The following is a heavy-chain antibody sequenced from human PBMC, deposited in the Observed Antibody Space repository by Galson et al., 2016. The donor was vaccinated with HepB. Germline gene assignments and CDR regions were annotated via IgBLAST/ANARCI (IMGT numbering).Heavy chain of an antibody. Sequence: SLRLSCAASGFTFSDYYMSWVRQAPGKGLEWVSYISSSGDTIYYADSVKGRFTVSRDNARNSLYLQMHSLRADDTAVYYCARDRSGWFDQWGQGTLVTVS. CDR2: ISSSGDTI. CDR1: GFTFSDYY. J-gene: IGHJ5*02. D-gene: IGHD3-22*01. V-gene: IGHV3-11*01. CDR3: ARDRSGWFDQ.